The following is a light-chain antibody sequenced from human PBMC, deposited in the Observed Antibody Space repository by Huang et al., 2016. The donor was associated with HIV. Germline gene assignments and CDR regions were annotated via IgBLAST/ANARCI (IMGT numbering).Light chain of an antibody. CDR1: QILLQNNGHNY. V-gene: IGKV2-28*01. CDR3: QQYYSTPRT. J-gene: IGKJ1*01. CDR2: LGS. Sequence: DIVLTQSPVSLPVTPGEPASISCRSSQILLQNNGHNYLDWYLQKPGQPPQLLIYLGSNRASGVPDRFSGGGSGTDFTLKISRVEAEDVGTYYCQQYYSTPRTFGQGTKVEIK.